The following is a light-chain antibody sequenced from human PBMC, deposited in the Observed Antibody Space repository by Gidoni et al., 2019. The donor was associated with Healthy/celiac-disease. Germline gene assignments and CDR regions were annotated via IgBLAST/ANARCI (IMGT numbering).Light chain of an antibody. CDR2: DAS. CDR3: QQYDNRPFT. J-gene: IGKJ4*01. Sequence: MQMTQCPSSLSASLGDRVTITCQASQAISNYLNWYQQKPGKAPKLLIYDASNLETGVPSRFSGSGSGTDFTLTISSLQPEDIAIYYCQQYDNRPFTFXGXTKVEIK. V-gene: IGKV1-33*01. CDR1: QAISNY.